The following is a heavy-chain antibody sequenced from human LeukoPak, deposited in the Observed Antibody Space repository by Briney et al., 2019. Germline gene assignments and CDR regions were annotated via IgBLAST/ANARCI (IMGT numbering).Heavy chain of an antibody. CDR3: ARDTYGDYPLDY. J-gene: IGHJ4*02. Sequence: ASVTVSCKASGYTFTGYYMHWVRQAPGQGLEWMGLINPNSGGTNYAQKFQGRVTMTRDTSISTAYMELSRLRSDDTAVYYCARDTYGDYPLDYWGQGTLVTVSS. CDR2: INPNSGGT. CDR1: GYTFTGYY. V-gene: IGHV1-2*02. D-gene: IGHD4-17*01.